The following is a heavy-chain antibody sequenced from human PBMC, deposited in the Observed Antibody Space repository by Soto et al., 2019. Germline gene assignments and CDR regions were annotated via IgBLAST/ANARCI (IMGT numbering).Heavy chain of an antibody. J-gene: IGHJ4*02. D-gene: IGHD5-18*01. CDR3: SISTGIQLWLEGDY. Sequence: ASVKVSCKASGYTFTSYDINWVRQATGQGLEWMGWMNPNSGNTGYAQKFQGRVTMTRNTSISTAYMELSSLRSEDTAVYYCSISTGIQLWLEGDYWGQGTLVTVSS. V-gene: IGHV1-8*01. CDR1: GYTFTSYD. CDR2: MNPNSGNT.